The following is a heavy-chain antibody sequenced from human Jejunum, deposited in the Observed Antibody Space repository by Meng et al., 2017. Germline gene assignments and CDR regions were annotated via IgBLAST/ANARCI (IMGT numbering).Heavy chain of an antibody. CDR3: ARDRGYCSGGICYGRLYGMDV. Sequence: GGSLRLSCAASGFAFSTYWMYWVRQPPGKGLVWVSRINSDGSSTDYADSVKGRFTISRDNAKNTLYLQMNSLRAEDTAVYYCARDRGYCSGGICYGRLYGMDVWGQGTTVTVSS. D-gene: IGHD2-15*01. V-gene: IGHV3-74*01. J-gene: IGHJ6*02. CDR2: INSDGSST. CDR1: GFAFSTYW.